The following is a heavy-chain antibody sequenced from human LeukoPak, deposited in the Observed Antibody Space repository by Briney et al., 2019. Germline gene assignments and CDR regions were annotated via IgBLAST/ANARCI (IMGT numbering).Heavy chain of an antibody. CDR1: GYTFTSYN. Sequence: ASVKVSCKASGYTFTSYNMHWVRQAPGQGLEWMGIINPKSGGTNYAQKFQGRVTMTRDTSITTAYMELTSLRSDDTAVYYCARGPYSSSPNWFDPWGQGTLVTVSS. CDR2: INPKSGGT. CDR3: ARGPYSSSPNWFDP. V-gene: IGHV1-2*02. J-gene: IGHJ5*02. D-gene: IGHD6-6*01.